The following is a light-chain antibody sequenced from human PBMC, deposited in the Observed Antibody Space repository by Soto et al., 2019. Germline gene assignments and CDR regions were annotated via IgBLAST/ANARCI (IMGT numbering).Light chain of an antibody. V-gene: IGKV3-20*01. CDR2: GAS. CDR3: QQYGSSPQT. J-gene: IGKJ2*01. CDR1: QSVSSSY. Sequence: EIVLTQSPGTLSLSPGERATLSCRASQSVSSSYLAWYQQKPRQAPRLLIYGASSRATGIPDRFSGSGSGTDFTLTISRLEPEDFAVYYCQQYGSSPQTFG.